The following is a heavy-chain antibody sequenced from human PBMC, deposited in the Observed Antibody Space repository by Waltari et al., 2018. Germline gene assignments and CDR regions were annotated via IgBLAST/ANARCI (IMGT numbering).Heavy chain of an antibody. V-gene: IGHV1-69*08. J-gene: IGHJ4*02. Sequence: QVQLVQSGAEVKKPGSSVKVSCKASGGTFSSDTISWVRHAPGQGLEWMGRIIPILGIANYAQKFQGRVTITADKSTSTAYMELSSLRSEDTAVYYCATETGSGSLDYWGQGTLVTVSS. D-gene: IGHD3-10*01. CDR3: ATETGSGSLDY. CDR1: GGTFSSDT. CDR2: IIPILGIA.